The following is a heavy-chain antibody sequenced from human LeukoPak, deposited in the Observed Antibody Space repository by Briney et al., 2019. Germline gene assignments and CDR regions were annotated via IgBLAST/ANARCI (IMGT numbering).Heavy chain of an antibody. Sequence: GGSLRLSCAASGFTFSSYGMHWVRQAPGKGLEWVAVISYDGSNKYYADSVKGRFTISRDNANNFLYLQMNSLRAEGTALYYCARAYKDRSLAGKKEFFQHWGQGTLVTVSS. J-gene: IGHJ1*01. CDR3: ARAYKDRSLAGKKEFFQH. D-gene: IGHD6-19*01. CDR2: ISYDGSNK. CDR1: GFTFSSYG. V-gene: IGHV3-30*05.